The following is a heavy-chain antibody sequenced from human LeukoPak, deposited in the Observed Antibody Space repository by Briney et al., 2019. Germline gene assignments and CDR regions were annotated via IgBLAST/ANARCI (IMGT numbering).Heavy chain of an antibody. Sequence: PGGSLRLSCAASGFTVSSNYMSWVRQAPGKGLEWVSIGRFTISRDNSKNTLYLQMNSLRAEDTAVYYCARDRTGQQLISRKEYYYMDVWGKGTTVTISS. V-gene: IGHV3-66*01. CDR3: ARDRTGQQLISRKEYYYMDV. D-gene: IGHD4-11*01. CDR1: GFTVSSNY. J-gene: IGHJ6*03.